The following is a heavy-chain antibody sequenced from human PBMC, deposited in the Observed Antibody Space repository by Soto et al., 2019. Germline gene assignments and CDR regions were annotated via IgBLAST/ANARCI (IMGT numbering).Heavy chain of an antibody. V-gene: IGHV4-59*01. D-gene: IGHD2-21*02. CDR1: GGSISSYF. CDR3: ARVGYCGGDCSFPDY. CDR2: IYYSGST. Sequence: SETLSLTWTVSGGSISSYFWIWIRQPPGKGLEWIGYIYYSGSTNYNPSLKSRVTISVDTSKNQLSLKLSSVTAADTAVYYCARVGYCGGDCSFPDYWGQGTLVTVSS. J-gene: IGHJ4*02.